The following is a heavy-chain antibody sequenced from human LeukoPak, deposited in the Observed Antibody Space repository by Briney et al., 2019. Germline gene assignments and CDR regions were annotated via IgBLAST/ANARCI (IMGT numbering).Heavy chain of an antibody. CDR2: ISSSSSYI. CDR3: ARDELGGRELPYYFDY. D-gene: IGHD1-26*01. Sequence: PGRSLRLSCAASGFTFSSYSMNWVRQAPGKGLEWVSSISSSSSYIYYADSVKGRFTISRDNAKNSLYLQMNSLRAEDTAVYYCARDELGGRELPYYFDYWGQGTLVTVSS. CDR1: GFTFSSYS. J-gene: IGHJ4*02. V-gene: IGHV3-21*01.